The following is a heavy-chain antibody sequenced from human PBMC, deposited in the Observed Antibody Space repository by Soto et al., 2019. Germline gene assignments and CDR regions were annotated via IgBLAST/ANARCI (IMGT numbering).Heavy chain of an antibody. V-gene: IGHV1-2*04. Sequence: ASVKVSCKASGYTFTGYYMHWVRQAPGQGLKWMGWINPNSGGTNYAQKFQGWVTMTRDTSISTAYMELSRLRSDDTAVYYCARESPLGTNDYWGQGTLVTVSS. CDR1: GYTFTGYY. D-gene: IGHD1-26*01. J-gene: IGHJ4*02. CDR3: ARESPLGTNDY. CDR2: INPNSGGT.